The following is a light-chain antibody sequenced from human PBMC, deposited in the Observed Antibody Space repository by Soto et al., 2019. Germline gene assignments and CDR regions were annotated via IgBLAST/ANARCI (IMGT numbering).Light chain of an antibody. CDR3: QQCSNHPHV. CDR1: QGIHTA. Sequence: IQLYQAPSSLPAYIGARVIITCRASQGIHTALGCHQQKARNAPMLLIYDASTAAAGVPSRFSGSASTTDFTLTISSLQPEDFAIYYCQQCSNHPHVFGQGTRLEIK. V-gene: IGKV1-13*01. CDR2: DAS. J-gene: IGKJ5*01.